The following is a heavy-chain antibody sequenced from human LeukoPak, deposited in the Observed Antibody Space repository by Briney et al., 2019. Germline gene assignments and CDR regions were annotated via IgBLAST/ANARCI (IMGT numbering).Heavy chain of an antibody. J-gene: IGHJ4*02. CDR3: ARDRQIPYYYDSSGYYTAPFDY. CDR2: IYYSGST. D-gene: IGHD3-22*01. CDR1: GGSISSSSYY. Sequence: SETLSLTCTVSGGSISSSSYYWGWIRQPPGKGLEWIGSIYYSGSTYYNPSLKSRVTISVDTSKNQFSLKLSSVTAADTAVYYCARDRQIPYYYDSSGYYTAPFDYWGQGTLVTVSS. V-gene: IGHV4-39*07.